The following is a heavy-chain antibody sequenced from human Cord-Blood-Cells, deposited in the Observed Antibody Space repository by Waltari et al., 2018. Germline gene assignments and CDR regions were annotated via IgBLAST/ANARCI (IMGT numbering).Heavy chain of an antibody. D-gene: IGHD3-16*01. CDR3: AREGLGEDWYFDL. CDR1: GFTFSSYA. J-gene: IGHJ2*01. V-gene: IGHV3-30-3*01. CDR2: ISYDGSNK. Sequence: QVQLVESGGGVVQPGGSLRLSCAAPGFTFSSYAMHWVRQAQGKGLEWVAVISYDGSNKYYADSVKGRFTISRDNSKNTLYLQMNSLRAEDTAVYYCAREGLGEDWYFDLWGRGTLVTVSS.